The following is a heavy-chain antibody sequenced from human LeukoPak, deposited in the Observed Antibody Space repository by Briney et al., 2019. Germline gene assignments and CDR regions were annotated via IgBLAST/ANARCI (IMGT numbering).Heavy chain of an antibody. CDR3: AKDPAVFTGTTPHPV. D-gene: IGHD1-1*01. J-gene: IGHJ6*04. CDR1: GFTFSSYG. Sequence: GGSLRLSCAASGFTFSSYGMHWVRQAPGKGLEWVAFIRYDGSNKYYADSVKGRFTISRDNSKNTLYLQMNSLRAEDTAVYYCAKDPAVFTGTTPHPVWGKGTTVTVSS. V-gene: IGHV3-30*02. CDR2: IRYDGSNK.